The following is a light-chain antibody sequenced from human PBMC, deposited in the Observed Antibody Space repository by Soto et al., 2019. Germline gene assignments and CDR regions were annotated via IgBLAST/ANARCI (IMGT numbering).Light chain of an antibody. J-gene: IGLJ3*02. CDR3: YSYAGRNIWV. CDR1: GSDIGAYNF. CDR2: GVT. Sequence: QSVLAQPPSASGSPGQSVTISCTGSGSDIGAYNFVSWYQQHPGKAPKLMIFGVTERPSGVPDRFSGSKSGNTASLTGSGLQADDEAVYYCYSYAGRNIWVFGGGTKLTVL. V-gene: IGLV2-8*01.